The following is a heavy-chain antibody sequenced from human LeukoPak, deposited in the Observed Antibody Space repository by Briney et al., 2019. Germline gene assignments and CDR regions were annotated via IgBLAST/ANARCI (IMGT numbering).Heavy chain of an antibody. CDR1: GFTFTSHA. J-gene: IGHJ6*02. V-gene: IGHV3-23*01. CDR2: ISGSGGST. D-gene: IGHD2-21*02. Sequence: GGSLRLSCAASGFTFTSHAMSWVRQAPRKGLEWVSGISGSGGSTYYADSVKGRFTISRDNSKNTLYLQMNSLRAEDTAVYYCAKSIAYCGGDCYFLYGMDVWGQGTTVTVSS. CDR3: AKSIAYCGGDCYFLYGMDV.